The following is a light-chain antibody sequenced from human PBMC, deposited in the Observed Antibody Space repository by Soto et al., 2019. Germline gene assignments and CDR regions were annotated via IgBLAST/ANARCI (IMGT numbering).Light chain of an antibody. CDR1: NIVRKN. CDR2: YDR. V-gene: IGLV3-21*04. J-gene: IGLJ2*01. Sequence: SYELTQPPSMSVAPGETATMTCGGNNIVRKNVHWYQQKPGQAPVLVIYYDRDRPSGIPERFSGSNSGNTATLTISRVEAGDKADYYCQVWDSSSDHPVFGGGTKLTVL. CDR3: QVWDSSSDHPV.